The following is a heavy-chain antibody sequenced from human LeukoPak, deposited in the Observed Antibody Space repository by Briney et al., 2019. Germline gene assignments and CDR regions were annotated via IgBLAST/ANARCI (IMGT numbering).Heavy chain of an antibody. J-gene: IGHJ4*02. CDR1: GDSISSTSYF. Sequence: SETLSLTCTASGDSISSTSYFWGWIRQPPGKGLEWIVTIYYSGTTYYNPSLKRRVTISVDTSKNQFSLKLSSVSASDTAVYYCTRHKCSGIYCPFDYWGQGTLVTVSS. CDR2: IYYSGTT. CDR3: TRHKCSGIYCPFDY. V-gene: IGHV4-39*01. D-gene: IGHD2-15*01.